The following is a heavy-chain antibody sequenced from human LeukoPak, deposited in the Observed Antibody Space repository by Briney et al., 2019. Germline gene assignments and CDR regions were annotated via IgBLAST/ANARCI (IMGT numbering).Heavy chain of an antibody. Sequence: GGSLTLSCAASGLRFSSYWMDWVRQAPGKGLEWVAHIKEDGSGEYYVDSVKGRFTISIDNAKKSMYLQMNSLRVEDTAIYYCVSGSGWIFDYWGQGTLVTVSS. V-gene: IGHV3-7*03. CDR2: IKEDGSGE. CDR3: VSGSGWIFDY. J-gene: IGHJ4*02. CDR1: GLRFSSYW. D-gene: IGHD6-19*01.